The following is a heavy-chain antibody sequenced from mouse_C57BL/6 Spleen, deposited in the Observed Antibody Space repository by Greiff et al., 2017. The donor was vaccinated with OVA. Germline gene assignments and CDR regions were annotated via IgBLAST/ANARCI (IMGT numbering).Heavy chain of an antibody. J-gene: IGHJ2*01. D-gene: IGHD4-1*02. CDR3: ARLQLGREVYYFDY. V-gene: IGHV7-3*01. CDR1: GFTFTDYY. CDR2: IRNKANGYTT. Sequence: EVNVVESGGGLVQPGGSLSLSCAASGFTFTDYYMSWVRQPPGKALEWLGFIRNKANGYTTEYSASVKGRFTISRDNSQSILYLQMNALRAEDSATYYGARLQLGREVYYFDYWGQGTTLTVSS.